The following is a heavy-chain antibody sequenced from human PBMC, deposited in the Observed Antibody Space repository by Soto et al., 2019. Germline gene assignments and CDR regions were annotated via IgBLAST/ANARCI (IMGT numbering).Heavy chain of an antibody. D-gene: IGHD1-26*01. V-gene: IGHV1-69*01. CDR3: ARGSVVGATRLRGINYYFDY. J-gene: IGHJ4*02. CDR1: GGTFSSYA. CDR2: IIPIFGTA. Sequence: QVQLVQSGAEVKKPGSSVKVSCKASGGTFSSYAISWVRQAPGQGLEWMGGIIPIFGTANYAQKFQGRVTITADESTSTAYMELSSLRSEDTAVYYCARGSVVGATRLRGINYYFDYWGQGTLVTVSS.